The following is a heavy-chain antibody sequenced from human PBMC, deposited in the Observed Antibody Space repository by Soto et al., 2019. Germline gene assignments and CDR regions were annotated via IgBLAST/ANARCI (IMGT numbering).Heavy chain of an antibody. D-gene: IGHD3-16*01. Sequence: EVQLLESGGGLVQSGGSLRLSCAASEFTVSSYAMSWVRQAPGKGLEWVSVISGSGSTYSADSVKGRFTISRDSSKNTVYLQMNSLRAEDTAVYYCAKALRFTFTTGYYMDVWGRGTTVTVSS. V-gene: IGHV3-23*01. J-gene: IGHJ6*03. CDR2: ISGSGST. CDR3: AKALRFTFTTGYYMDV. CDR1: EFTVSSYA.